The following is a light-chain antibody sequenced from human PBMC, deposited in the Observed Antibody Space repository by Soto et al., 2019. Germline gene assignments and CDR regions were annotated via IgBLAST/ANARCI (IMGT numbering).Light chain of an antibody. Sequence: VVMTQSPLSLPVTLGQPASISCRSSQSLIHSDGNTYLSWCQQRLGQSPRRVIYEVSDRASGVTDRFTGGGSGTDFTLKISRVEAEVVGVSYCMQGTAGPWTFGQGTEVEIK. J-gene: IGKJ1*01. V-gene: IGKV2-30*02. CDR2: EVS. CDR1: QSLIHSDGNTY. CDR3: MQGTAGPWT.